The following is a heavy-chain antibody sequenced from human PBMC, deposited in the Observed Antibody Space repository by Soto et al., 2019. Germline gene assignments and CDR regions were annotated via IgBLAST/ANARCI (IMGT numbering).Heavy chain of an antibody. J-gene: IGHJ4*02. D-gene: IGHD3-22*01. CDR1: GYTFTIYG. CDR2: ISGYNGNT. V-gene: IGHV1-18*04. Sequence: QVQLVQSGAEVKKPGASVKVSCKASGYTFTIYGISWVRQAPGQGLEWMGWISGYNGNTDYAQNLQDRVTLTTDASTSAVDMELRSLSSDDTAVYYCARVDYYDSSGDYGYWGQGTLITVSS. CDR3: ARVDYYDSSGDYGY.